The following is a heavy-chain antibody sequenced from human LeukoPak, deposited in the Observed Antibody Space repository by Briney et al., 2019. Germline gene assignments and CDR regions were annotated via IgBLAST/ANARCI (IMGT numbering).Heavy chain of an antibody. Sequence: GGSLRLSCAASGFIFSDYYMSWIRQAPGKGLEWVANIKQDGSEEYYMDSAKGRFTIPRDNAKNSLYLQMNSLRAEDTAVYYCARDLGTGRPHDYWGQGTLVTVSS. D-gene: IGHD3/OR15-3a*01. J-gene: IGHJ4*02. V-gene: IGHV3-7*01. CDR3: ARDLGTGRPHDY. CDR1: GFIFSDYY. CDR2: IKQDGSEE.